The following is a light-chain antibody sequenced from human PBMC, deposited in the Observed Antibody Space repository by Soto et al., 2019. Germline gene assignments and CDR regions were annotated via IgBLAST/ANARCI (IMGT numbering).Light chain of an antibody. J-gene: IGKJ2*01. CDR2: DAS. CDR1: QSIRTW. V-gene: IGKV1-5*01. CDR3: KQYTSYSSYT. Sequence: DIQMTQSPFTLSASVGDRVTITCRASQSIRTWLAWYQQRPGRAPKLLIYDASTLEAGVPSRFSGSGSGTEFTLTLSNLQPDDFATYYCKQYTSYSSYTFGQGTKLEI.